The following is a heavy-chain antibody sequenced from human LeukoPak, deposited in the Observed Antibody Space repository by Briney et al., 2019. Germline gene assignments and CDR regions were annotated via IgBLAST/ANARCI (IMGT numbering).Heavy chain of an antibody. D-gene: IGHD6-13*01. CDR1: GASITSSNYY. J-gene: IGHJ3*02. CDR2: IYYTGIT. CDR3: ARDSRAGSSWPHAFDI. Sequence: SETLSLTCTVSGASITSSNYYWLWLRQPPGKGLEWIGSIYYTGITYYNLSLKSRVTISVDTSKYQCSLRLSSVTAADTAVYYCARDSRAGSSWPHAFDIWGQGTMVTVSS. V-gene: IGHV4-39*07.